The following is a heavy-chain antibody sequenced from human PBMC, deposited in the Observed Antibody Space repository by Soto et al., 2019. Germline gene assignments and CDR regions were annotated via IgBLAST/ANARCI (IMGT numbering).Heavy chain of an antibody. CDR2: IWYDGSNK. CDR1: GFTFSSYG. CDR3: ARGGSVYAIIYYYYYMDV. J-gene: IGHJ6*03. V-gene: IGHV3-33*01. Sequence: GGSLRLSCAASGFTFSSYGMHWVRQAPGKGLEWVAVIWYDGSNKYYADSVKGRFTISRDNSKNTLYLQMNSLRAEDTAVYYCARGGSVYAIIYYYYYMDVWGKGTTVTVSS. D-gene: IGHD2-8*01.